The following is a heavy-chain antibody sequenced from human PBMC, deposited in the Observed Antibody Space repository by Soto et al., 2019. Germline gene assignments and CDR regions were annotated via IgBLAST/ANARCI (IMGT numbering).Heavy chain of an antibody. CDR2: IKQDGSEK. CDR1: GFTFSSYW. Sequence: GSLRLSCAASGFTFSSYWMSWVRQAPGKGLEWVANIKQDGSEKYYVDSVKGRLTISRDNAKNSLYLQMNSLRAEDTAVYYCARGSGDYYYSMVVWVKGTTVTVSS. V-gene: IGHV3-7*01. J-gene: IGHJ6*03. D-gene: IGHD3-3*01. CDR3: ARGSGDYYYSMVV.